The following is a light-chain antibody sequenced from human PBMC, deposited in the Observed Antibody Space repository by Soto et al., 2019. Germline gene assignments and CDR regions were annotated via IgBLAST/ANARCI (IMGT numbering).Light chain of an antibody. CDR3: SSYTSSSTLV. V-gene: IGLV2-14*03. J-gene: IGLJ2*01. Sequence: QSALTQPASVSGSPGQSITISCTGTSSDVGGYNYVSWYQQHPGKAPKLMIYDVSNRPSGVSNRFSGSKSDNTASLTISGLQDEDEADYHCSSYTSSSTLVFGGGTKLTVL. CDR2: DVS. CDR1: SSDVGGYNY.